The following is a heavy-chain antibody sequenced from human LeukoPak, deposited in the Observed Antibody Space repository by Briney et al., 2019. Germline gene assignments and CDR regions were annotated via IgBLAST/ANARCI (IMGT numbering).Heavy chain of an antibody. V-gene: IGHV4-39*01. CDR2: LYYSGST. CDR1: GDSISKNNYF. J-gene: IGHJ4*02. Sequence: PSETLSLTCTVSGDSISKNNYFWAWIRQPPGKGLESIGTLYYSGSTYFNPSLKSRVTMSLDTSKNQFSLNLSSVTAADTAVYYCVKMLATRAFDYWGQGTLVPVSS. CDR3: VKMLATRAFDY. D-gene: IGHD5-12*01.